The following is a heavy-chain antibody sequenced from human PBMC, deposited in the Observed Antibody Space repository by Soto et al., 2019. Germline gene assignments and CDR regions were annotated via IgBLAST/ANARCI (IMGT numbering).Heavy chain of an antibody. D-gene: IGHD2-2*01. J-gene: IGHJ6*03. CDR3: AKGKYQLLTNYYYYYMDV. V-gene: IGHV3-23*01. Sequence: GGSLRLSCAASGFTFSSYAMSWVRQAPGKGLEWVSAISGSGGSTYYADSVKGRFTISRDNSKNTLYLQMNSLRAEDTAVYYCAKGKYQLLTNYYYYYMDVWGKGTTVTVSS. CDR1: GFTFSSYA. CDR2: ISGSGGST.